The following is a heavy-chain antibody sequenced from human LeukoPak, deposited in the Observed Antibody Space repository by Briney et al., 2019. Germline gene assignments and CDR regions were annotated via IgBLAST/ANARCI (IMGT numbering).Heavy chain of an antibody. D-gene: IGHD3-16*01. V-gene: IGHV3-74*01. CDR1: GFIFSDYW. Sequence: GGSLRLSCAASGFIFSDYWMHWIRQGPGKGLVWVSRIKSDGSSTSYADSVKGRFTISRDNAKNTVYVHMNSLRDEDTAVYYCARGGRYAYFLDYWGQGTLVTVSS. CDR3: ARGGRYAYFLDY. CDR2: IKSDGSST. J-gene: IGHJ4*02.